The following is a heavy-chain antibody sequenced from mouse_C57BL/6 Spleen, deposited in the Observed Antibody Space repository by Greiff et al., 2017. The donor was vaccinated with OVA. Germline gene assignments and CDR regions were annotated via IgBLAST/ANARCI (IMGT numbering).Heavy chain of an antibody. Sequence: VHLVESGAELARPGASVKLSCKASGYTFTSYGISWVKQRTGQGLEWIGEIYPRSGNTYYNEKFKGKATLTADKSSSTAYMELRSLTSEDSAVYFCARSLYYSVDYWGQGTTLTVSS. CDR2: IYPRSGNT. CDR3: ARSLYYSVDY. J-gene: IGHJ2*01. D-gene: IGHD2-12*01. V-gene: IGHV1-81*01. CDR1: GYTFTSYG.